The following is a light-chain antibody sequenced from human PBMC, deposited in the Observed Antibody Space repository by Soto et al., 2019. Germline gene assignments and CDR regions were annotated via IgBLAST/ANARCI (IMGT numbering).Light chain of an antibody. J-gene: IGKJ3*01. CDR1: QGYRSD. CDR3: QQLNTFPPFFT. Sequence: IQVTQSPSSLSASVGDRVTITCRATQGYRSDLGWYQQKPGKAPKLLIYGASTLRPGGASRFSGSGSGTEFTLTISSLQPEDFATYFCQQLNTFPPFFTFGPGTKVDIK. CDR2: GAS. V-gene: IGKV1-17*01.